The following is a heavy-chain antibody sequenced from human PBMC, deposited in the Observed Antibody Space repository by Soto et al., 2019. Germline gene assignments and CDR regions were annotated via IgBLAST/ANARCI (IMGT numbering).Heavy chain of an antibody. J-gene: IGHJ6*02. CDR3: TTHAYYDILTGYYIRYYYYGMDV. CDR2: IKSKTDGGTT. Sequence: EVQLVESGGGLVKPGGSLRLSCAASGFTFSNAWMNWVRQAPGKGLEWVGRIKSKTDGGTTDYAAPMKGRFTISRDASKNTLYLQMNSLKTEDTAVYYCTTHAYYDILTGYYIRYYYYGMDVWGQGTTVTVSS. CDR1: GFTFSNAW. D-gene: IGHD3-9*01. V-gene: IGHV3-15*07.